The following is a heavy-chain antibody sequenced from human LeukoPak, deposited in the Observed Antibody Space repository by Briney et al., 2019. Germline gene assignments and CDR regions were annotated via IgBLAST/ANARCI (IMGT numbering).Heavy chain of an antibody. V-gene: IGHV3-21*01. J-gene: IGHJ3*02. D-gene: IGHD4-11*01. CDR2: ISSSSSYI. Sequence: GGSLRLSCAASGFTFSSYAMSWVRQAPGKGLEWVSSISSSSSYIYYADSVKDRFTISRDNAKNSLYLQMNSLRAEDTAVYYCARKTTVTIRAFDIWGQGTMVTVSS. CDR1: GFTFSSYA. CDR3: ARKTTVTIRAFDI.